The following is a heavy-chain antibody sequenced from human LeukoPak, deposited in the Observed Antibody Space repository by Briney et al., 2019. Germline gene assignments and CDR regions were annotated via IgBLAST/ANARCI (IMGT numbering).Heavy chain of an antibody. Sequence: GGSLRLSCAASGFTFRNHWMSWVRQAPGKGLELVANIKEDGREKYYVDSVKGRFTISRDNAKNSLNLQMNSLRAEDTAVYYCARGATVTTIYYYYYMDVWGKGTTVTVSS. D-gene: IGHD5-12*01. V-gene: IGHV3-7*01. CDR3: ARGATVTTIYYYYYMDV. CDR2: IKEDGREK. J-gene: IGHJ6*03. CDR1: GFTFRNHW.